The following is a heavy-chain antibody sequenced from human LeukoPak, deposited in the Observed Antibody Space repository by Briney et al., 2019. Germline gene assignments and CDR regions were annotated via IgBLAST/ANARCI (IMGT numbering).Heavy chain of an antibody. V-gene: IGHV1-18*01. CDR1: GYTFTSYG. D-gene: IGHD3-22*01. Sequence: GASVKVSCKASGYTFTSYGISWVRQAPGQGLEWMGWISAYNGNTNYAQKLQGRVTMTTDTSTSTAYMELRSLRSDDTAVYYCARDKTYDSSGYLHNFDYWGQGTLVTVSS. CDR2: ISAYNGNT. CDR3: ARDKTYDSSGYLHNFDY. J-gene: IGHJ4*02.